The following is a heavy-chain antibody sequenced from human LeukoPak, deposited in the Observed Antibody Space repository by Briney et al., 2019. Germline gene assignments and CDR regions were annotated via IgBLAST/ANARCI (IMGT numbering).Heavy chain of an antibody. CDR3: ARDRSSGYYFFDY. D-gene: IGHD3-22*01. V-gene: IGHV3-30*03. CDR2: ISYDGSNK. J-gene: IGHJ4*02. Sequence: GRSLRLSCAASGFTFSSYGMHWVRQAPGKGLEWVAVISYDGSNKYYADSVKGRFTISRDNSKNTLYLQMNSLRAEDTAVYYCARDRSSGYYFFDYWGQGTLVTVSS. CDR1: GFTFSSYG.